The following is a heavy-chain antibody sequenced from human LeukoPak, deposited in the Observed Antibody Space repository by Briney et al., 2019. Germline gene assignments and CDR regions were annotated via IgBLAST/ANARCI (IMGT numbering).Heavy chain of an antibody. CDR1: GYTFTSYG. Sequence: ASVKVSCKASGYTFTSYGISWVRQAPGQGLEWMGCIDPNGGGTKYAQKFQGRVTMARDTSISTAYMELSRLTSDDTAVYYCARGGGLAAAGTRFDYWGQGTLVTVSS. CDR2: IDPNGGGT. V-gene: IGHV1-2*02. CDR3: ARGGGLAAAGTRFDY. J-gene: IGHJ4*02. D-gene: IGHD6-13*01.